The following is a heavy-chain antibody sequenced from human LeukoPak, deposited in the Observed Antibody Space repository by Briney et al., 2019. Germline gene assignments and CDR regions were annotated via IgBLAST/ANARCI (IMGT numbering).Heavy chain of an antibody. J-gene: IGHJ4*02. CDR1: GGSISGSSYY. D-gene: IGHD1-26*01. CDR3: AREVVGAVGYYFDY. Sequence: SETLSLTCTVSGGSISGSSYYWSWIRQPPGTGLEWIGYIYYSGSTYYNPSLKSRVTISVDTSKNQFSLKLSSVTAADTAVYYCAREVVGAVGYYFDYWGQGTLVTVSS. V-gene: IGHV4-30-4*01. CDR2: IYYSGST.